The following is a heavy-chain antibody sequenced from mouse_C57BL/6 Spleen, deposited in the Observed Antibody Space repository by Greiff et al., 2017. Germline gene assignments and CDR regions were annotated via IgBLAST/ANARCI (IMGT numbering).Heavy chain of an antibody. Sequence: EVQLQESGPELVKPVASVKISCKASGYSFTDYNMNWVKQSNGKSLEWIGVINPNYGTTSYNQKFKGKATLTVDQSSSTAYMQLNSLTSEDSAVYYCARERSYDGYYRFAYWGQGTLVTVSA. CDR3: ARERSYDGYYRFAY. D-gene: IGHD2-3*01. V-gene: IGHV1-39*01. CDR1: GYSFTDYN. J-gene: IGHJ3*01. CDR2: INPNYGTT.